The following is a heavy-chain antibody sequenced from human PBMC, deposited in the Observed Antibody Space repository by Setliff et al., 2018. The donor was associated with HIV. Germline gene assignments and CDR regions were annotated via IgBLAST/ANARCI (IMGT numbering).Heavy chain of an antibody. J-gene: IGHJ4*02. D-gene: IGHD2-15*01. CDR3: ARGAPGRSCSGGSCSYFDY. V-gene: IGHV1-8*02. Sequence: GASVKVSCKPSGYTFTNYDINWVRQATGQGPEWMGWLNPTSGNTGSAQRFQGRVTMTRNTSISLAYMELSNLRSEDTAVYYCARGAPGRSCSGGSCSYFDYWGQGTLVTV. CDR2: LNPTSGNT. CDR1: GYTFTNYD.